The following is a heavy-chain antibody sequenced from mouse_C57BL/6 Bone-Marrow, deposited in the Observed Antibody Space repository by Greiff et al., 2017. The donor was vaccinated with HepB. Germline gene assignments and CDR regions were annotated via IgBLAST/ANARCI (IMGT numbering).Heavy chain of an antibody. CDR1: GFTFSDYG. CDR3: ARSYYGYYIDY. CDR2: ISSSSSTI. D-gene: IGHD2-9*01. V-gene: IGHV5-17*01. Sequence: EVKLLESGGGLVKPGGSLKLSCAASGFTFSDYGMHWVRQAPEKGLEWVAYISSSSSTIYYADTVKGLFTISRDKAKNTLYLQMTSLRSEDTAMYYCARSYYGYYIDYWGQGTTLTVSS. J-gene: IGHJ2*01.